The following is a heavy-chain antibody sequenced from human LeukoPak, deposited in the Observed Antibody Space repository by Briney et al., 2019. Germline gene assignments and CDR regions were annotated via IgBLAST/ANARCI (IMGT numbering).Heavy chain of an antibody. CDR3: AKGQYYFDY. CDR2: ISGSGVST. Sequence: PGGSLRLSCAASGFTFSNSVMNWVRQAPGKGLEWVSPISGSGVSTYYADSVKGRFTISGDNSKNTLYLQMNSLRAEDTAVYYCAKGQYYFDYWGQGTLVTVSS. V-gene: IGHV3-23*01. CDR1: GFTFSNSV. J-gene: IGHJ4*02. D-gene: IGHD5-24*01.